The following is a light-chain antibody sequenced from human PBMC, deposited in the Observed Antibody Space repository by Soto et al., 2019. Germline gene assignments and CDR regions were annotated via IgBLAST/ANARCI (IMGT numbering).Light chain of an antibody. CDR3: QQYGT. CDR2: DGS. V-gene: IGKV3-11*01. Sequence: EIVLTQSPATLSWSPGERAALCCRASQSDTTYLAWYQQKPGQAPRLLIYDGSNRAAGIPARFSGSGSGSDFTLTISRLEPEDFAVYYCQQYGTFGQGTKVDIK. J-gene: IGKJ1*01. CDR1: QSDTTY.